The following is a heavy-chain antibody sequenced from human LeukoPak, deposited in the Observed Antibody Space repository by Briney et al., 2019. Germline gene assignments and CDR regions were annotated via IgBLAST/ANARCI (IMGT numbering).Heavy chain of an antibody. D-gene: IGHD3-3*01. V-gene: IGHV3-30*02. Sequence: GGSLRLSCAASGFTFSSSGMHWVRQAPGKGLEWVAFIRYDGNNKYYADSVKGRFTISRDNSKNTLYLQMSSLRAEDTAVYYCASLYDFWSGYYRVDAFDIWGQGTMVTVSS. CDR2: IRYDGNNK. J-gene: IGHJ3*02. CDR1: GFTFSSSG. CDR3: ASLYDFWSGYYRVDAFDI.